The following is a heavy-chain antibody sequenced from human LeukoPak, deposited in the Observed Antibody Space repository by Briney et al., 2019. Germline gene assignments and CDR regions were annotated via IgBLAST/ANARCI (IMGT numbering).Heavy chain of an antibody. CDR1: GCSISSGSYF. V-gene: IGHV4-61*02. Sequence: PSETLSLTCTVSGCSISSGSYFWSCLRQPAGKGLELIGRIYTSGSTNYNPALDSRTTITVNTSNNLYPLKLSSGTAADTAVYYCASGEKYYYDSRAYSGAFDIWGQGTMVTVSS. CDR3: ASGEKYYYDSRAYSGAFDI. J-gene: IGHJ3*02. CDR2: IYTSGST. D-gene: IGHD3-22*01.